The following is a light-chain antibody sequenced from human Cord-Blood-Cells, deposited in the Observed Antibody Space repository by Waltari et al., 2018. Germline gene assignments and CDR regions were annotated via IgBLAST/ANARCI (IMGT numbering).Light chain of an antibody. V-gene: IGKV1-33*01. CDR1: QDISNY. J-gene: IGKJ2*01. Sequence: DIQMTQSPSSLFASVGDRLTNTCQASQDISNYLNWYQQKPGKAPKLLIYDASNLETGVPSRFSGSGSGTDFTFTISSLQPEDIATYYCQQYDNLPMYTFGQGTKLEIK. CDR3: QQYDNLPMYT. CDR2: DAS.